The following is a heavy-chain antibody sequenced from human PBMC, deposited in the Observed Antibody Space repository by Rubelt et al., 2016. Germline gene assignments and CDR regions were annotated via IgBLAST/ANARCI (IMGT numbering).Heavy chain of an antibody. CDR3: ARGTNPGIIVAFDI. D-gene: IGHD3-16*01. Sequence: GLEWIGYIHYSGSTNYNPSLKSRVTISIDTSNNQFSLKLSSVTAADTAVYYCARGTNPGIIVAFDIWGQGTMVTVSS. J-gene: IGHJ3*02. CDR2: IHYSGST. V-gene: IGHV4-59*08.